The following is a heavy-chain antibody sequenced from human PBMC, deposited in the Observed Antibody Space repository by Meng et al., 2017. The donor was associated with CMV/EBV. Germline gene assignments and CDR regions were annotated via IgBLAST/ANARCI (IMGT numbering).Heavy chain of an antibody. CDR2: IIPILGIA. CDR1: GGTFSSYT. J-gene: IGHJ6*02. CDR3: ARGPSSIAARQYYYYGMDV. D-gene: IGHD6-6*01. V-gene: IGHV1-69*02. Sequence: SVKVSCKASGGTFSSYTISWVRQAPGQGLEWMGRIIPILGIANCAQKFQGRVTITADKSTSTAYMELSSLRSEDTAVYYCARGPSSIAARQYYYYGMDVWGQGTTVTVSS.